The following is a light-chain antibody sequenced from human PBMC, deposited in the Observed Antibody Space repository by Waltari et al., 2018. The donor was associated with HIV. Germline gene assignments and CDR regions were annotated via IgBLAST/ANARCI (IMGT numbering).Light chain of an antibody. CDR1: QTVFYTSNNKNY. J-gene: IGKJ2*01. V-gene: IGKV4-1*01. CDR3: QQYYSVPYT. CDR2: WAA. Sequence: DIVMTQSPDSLAVSLGERATINCKSSQTVFYTSNNKNYLAWYQQKPGQPPKLLIYWAAMRDSGVPDRFSGSGSGTDFTLTISRLQTEDVAVYYCQQYYSVPYTFGQGTKLEIK.